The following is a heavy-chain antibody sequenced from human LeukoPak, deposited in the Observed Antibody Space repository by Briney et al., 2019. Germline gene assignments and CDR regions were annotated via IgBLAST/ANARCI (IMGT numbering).Heavy chain of an antibody. CDR2: IYTSGST. D-gene: IGHD2-2*01. V-gene: IGHV4-4*07. Sequence: KPSETLSLTCTVSGGSISSYYWSWIRQPDGKGLEWIGRIYTSGSTNYNPSLKSRVTMSVDTSKNQFSLKLSSVTAADTAVYYCARGCSSTSCSNSWFDPWGQGALVTVSS. J-gene: IGHJ5*02. CDR3: ARGCSSTSCSNSWFDP. CDR1: GGSISSYY.